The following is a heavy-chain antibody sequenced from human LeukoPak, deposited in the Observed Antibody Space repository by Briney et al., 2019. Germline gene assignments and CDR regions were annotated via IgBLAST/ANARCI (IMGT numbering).Heavy chain of an antibody. D-gene: IGHD3-3*01. CDR2: INSDGSST. CDR1: GFTFNDYW. CDR3: AKDQYYDFWSGYYNWFDP. Sequence: PGGSLRLSCVGSGFTFNDYWIHWVRQAPGKGLVWVSRINSDGSSTSYADSVKGRFTISRDNAKNTLYLQMNSLRAEDTAVYYCAKDQYYDFWSGYYNWFDPWGQGTLVTVSS. J-gene: IGHJ5*02. V-gene: IGHV3-74*01.